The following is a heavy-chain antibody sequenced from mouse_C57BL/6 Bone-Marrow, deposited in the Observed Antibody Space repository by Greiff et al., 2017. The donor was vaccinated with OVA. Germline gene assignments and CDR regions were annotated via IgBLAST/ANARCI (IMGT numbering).Heavy chain of an antibody. CDR2: ISSGGSYT. J-gene: IGHJ4*01. CDR3: ARRRRGVY. Sequence: EVKLVESGGDLVKPGGSLKLSCAASGFTFSSYGMSWVRQTPDKRLEWVATISSGGSYTYYPDSVQGRFTISRDNAKNTLYLQMSSLKSEDTAMYYCARRRRGVYWGQGTSVTVSS. CDR1: GFTFSSYG. V-gene: IGHV5-6*02.